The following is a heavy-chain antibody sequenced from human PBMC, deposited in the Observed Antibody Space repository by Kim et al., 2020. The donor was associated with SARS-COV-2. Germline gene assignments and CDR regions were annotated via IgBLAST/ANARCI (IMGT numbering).Heavy chain of an antibody. D-gene: IGHD2-8*01. V-gene: IGHV1-18*01. J-gene: IGHJ5*02. Sequence: AQKLQGRVTMTADTSTSTAYMELRSLRSDDTAVYYCAGDGMVELNNWFDPWGQGTLVTVSS. CDR3: AGDGMVELNNWFDP.